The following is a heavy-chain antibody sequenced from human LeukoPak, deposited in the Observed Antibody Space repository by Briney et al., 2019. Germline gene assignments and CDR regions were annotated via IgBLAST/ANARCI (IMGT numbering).Heavy chain of an antibody. Sequence: GGSLRLSCVASGFTFSNYYMNWVRQAPGKGLEWLSYISDSSSNMYYADSVKGRFTISRDNARNSLYLQMNSLRGEDTALYYCARGWFGDPGDAFDIWGQGTMVTVFS. V-gene: IGHV3-48*01. D-gene: IGHD3-10*01. J-gene: IGHJ3*02. CDR2: ISDSSSNM. CDR3: ARGWFGDPGDAFDI. CDR1: GFTFSNYY.